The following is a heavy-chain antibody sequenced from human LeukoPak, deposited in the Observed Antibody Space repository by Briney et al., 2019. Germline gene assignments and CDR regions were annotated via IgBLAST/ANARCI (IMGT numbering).Heavy chain of an antibody. CDR2: IKKDGSEK. V-gene: IGHV3-7*03. J-gene: IGHJ4*02. Sequence: GGSLRLSCAASGFTFSYAWMNWVRQAPGKGLEWVAIIKKDGSEKYYVDSMKGRFTISRDNAKNSLFLQMNSLRAEDTAIYYCTTDTWYSAGHWGQGTLVTVSS. D-gene: IGHD2-15*01. CDR1: GFTFSYAW. CDR3: TTDTWYSAGH.